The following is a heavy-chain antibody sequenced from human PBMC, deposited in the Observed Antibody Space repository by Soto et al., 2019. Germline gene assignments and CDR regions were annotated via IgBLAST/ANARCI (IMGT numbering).Heavy chain of an antibody. CDR3: GTHSRSRPLY. Sequence: PGGSLRLSCAASGFTFSSYAMHWVRQAPVKGLEYVSAISSNGGSTYYADSVKGRFTISRDNSKNTLYLQMGSLRAEDIAVYYCGTHSRSRPLYWGQGTLVTVSS. V-gene: IGHV3-64*02. J-gene: IGHJ1*01. D-gene: IGHD3-22*01. CDR1: GFTFSSYA. CDR2: ISSNGGST.